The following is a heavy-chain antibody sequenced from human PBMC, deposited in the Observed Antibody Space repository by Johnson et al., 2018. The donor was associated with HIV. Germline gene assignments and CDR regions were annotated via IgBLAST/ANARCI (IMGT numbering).Heavy chain of an antibody. Sequence: EVQLLESGGGVVRPGGSLRLSCAASGFTFDDYGMSWVRQAPGKGLEWVSGINLNGGSTGYADSVKGRFTISRDNSKNTLYLQMNSLNTEDTAVYYCARDLTYYNFWSGYWGDAFDIWGQGTMVTVSS. CDR1: GFTFDDYG. CDR2: INLNGGST. V-gene: IGHV3-20*04. D-gene: IGHD3-3*01. CDR3: ARDLTYYNFWSGYWGDAFDI. J-gene: IGHJ3*02.